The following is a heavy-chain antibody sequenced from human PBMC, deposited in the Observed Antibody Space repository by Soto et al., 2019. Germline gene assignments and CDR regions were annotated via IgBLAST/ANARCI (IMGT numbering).Heavy chain of an antibody. J-gene: IGHJ3*02. D-gene: IGHD2-8*01. CDR1: GGSFSGYY. CDR3: ARGKGKVPYGYCTIGVSYRGPLGVAFDI. CDR2: INHSGST. Sequence: PSETLSLTCAVYGGSFSGYYWSWIRQPPGKGLEWIGEINHSGSTNYNPSLKSRVTISVDTSKNQFSLKLSSVTAADTAVYYCARGKGKVPYGYCTIGVSYRGPLGVAFDIWGQGTMVTVS. V-gene: IGHV4-34*01.